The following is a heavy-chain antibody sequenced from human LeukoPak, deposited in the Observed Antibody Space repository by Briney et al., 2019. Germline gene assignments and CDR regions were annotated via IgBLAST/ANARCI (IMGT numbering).Heavy chain of an antibody. CDR3: AKAVYDFRSGYHFDY. J-gene: IGHJ4*02. V-gene: IGHV3-23*01. Sequence: GGSLRLSCAATGFTSSNYAMSWVPQAPGKGLEWVSTISGSGYSTYYADSVMGRFTISRDNSKNTLYLQMNSLRAEDTAVYYCAKAVYDFRSGYHFDYWGQGTLATVSS. CDR2: ISGSGYST. CDR1: GFTSSNYA. D-gene: IGHD3-3*01.